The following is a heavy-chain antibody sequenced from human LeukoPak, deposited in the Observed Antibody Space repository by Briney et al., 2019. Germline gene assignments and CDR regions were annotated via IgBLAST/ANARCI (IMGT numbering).Heavy chain of an antibody. CDR1: GFTFSTYA. D-gene: IGHD5-24*01. CDR3: ARRWDAYNWIFDY. Sequence: GGSLRLSCAASGFTFSTYAMSWVRQAPGKGLEWVSAISGSGGGTNYADPVKGRFTISRDISKDTLYLQMNSLRAEDTAVYYCARRWDAYNWIFDYWGQGTLVTVSS. J-gene: IGHJ4*02. V-gene: IGHV3-23*01. CDR2: ISGSGGGT.